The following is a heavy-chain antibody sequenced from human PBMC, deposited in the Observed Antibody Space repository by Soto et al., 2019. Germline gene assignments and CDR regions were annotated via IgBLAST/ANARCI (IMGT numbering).Heavy chain of an antibody. CDR3: ARDHSADDYVWGSYRYTQGWCDP. V-gene: IGHV1-69*12. D-gene: IGHD3-16*02. Sequence: QVQLVQSGAEVKKPGSSVKVSCKASGGTFSSYAISWVRQAPGQGLEWMGGIIPIFGTANYAQKFQGRVTITADESTRTAYMGLSSLRSEDTAVYYCARDHSADDYVWGSYRYTQGWCDPWGQGTLVTVSS. J-gene: IGHJ5*02. CDR1: GGTFSSYA. CDR2: IIPIFGTA.